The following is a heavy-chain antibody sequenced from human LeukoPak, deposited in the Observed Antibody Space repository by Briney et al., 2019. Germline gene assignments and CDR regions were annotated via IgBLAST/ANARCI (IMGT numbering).Heavy chain of an antibody. V-gene: IGHV3-20*04. CDR2: INWNGGNT. D-gene: IGHD3-10*01. Sequence: GGSLRLSCAASGFTFDDYGMSWVRQAPGKGLEWVSGINWNGGNTGYADSVKGRFTISRDNAKNSLYLQMNSLRAEDTAVYYCARDYYGSGIPHGMDVWGQGTTVTVSS. CDR3: ARDYYGSGIPHGMDV. CDR1: GFTFDDYG. J-gene: IGHJ6*02.